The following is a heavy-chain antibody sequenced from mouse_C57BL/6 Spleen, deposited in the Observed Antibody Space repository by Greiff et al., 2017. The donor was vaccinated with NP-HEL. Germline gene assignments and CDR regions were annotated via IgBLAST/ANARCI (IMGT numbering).Heavy chain of an antibody. CDR1: GYTFTSYW. CDR3: ASGPSYAMDY. CDR2: IDPSDSET. Sequence: QVQLKQPGAELVRPGSSVKLSCKASGYTFTSYWMHWVKQRPIQGLEWIGNIDPSDSETHYNQKFKDKATLTVDKSSSTAYMQLSSLTSEDSAVYYCASGPSYAMDYWGQGTSVTVSS. V-gene: IGHV1-52*01. J-gene: IGHJ4*01.